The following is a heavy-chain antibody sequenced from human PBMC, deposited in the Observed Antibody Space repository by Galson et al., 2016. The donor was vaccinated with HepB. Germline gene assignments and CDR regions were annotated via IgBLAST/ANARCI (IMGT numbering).Heavy chain of an antibody. CDR1: GFTVSGNF. V-gene: IGHV3-53*01. D-gene: IGHD6-13*01. CDR3: AGDQSSFSVPRRPVGMDV. Sequence: SLRLSCAASGFTVSGNFMTWVRQAPGQGLEWVSTIYNEGNTSYAASVKGRFTISRDNSKNTMYLQMNSLRVEDTAMDYWAGDQSSFSVPRRPVGMDVWGQRTTVTVSS. CDR2: IYNEGNT. J-gene: IGHJ6*02.